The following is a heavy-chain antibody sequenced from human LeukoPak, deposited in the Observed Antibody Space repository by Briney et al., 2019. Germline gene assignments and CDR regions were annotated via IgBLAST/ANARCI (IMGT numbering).Heavy chain of an antibody. CDR2: IGGSATST. CDR3: AKCGGRIQLCSSPFDF. CDR1: GFTFSSYA. J-gene: IGHJ4*02. D-gene: IGHD5-18*01. Sequence: PGGSLRLSCAASGFTFSSYAMSWVRQAPGKGLEWVSGIGGSATSTDYADSVKGRFTISRDNSKNTLYLQMNSLRAEDTAVYYCAKCGGRIQLCSSPFDFWGQGTLVTVSS. V-gene: IGHV3-23*01.